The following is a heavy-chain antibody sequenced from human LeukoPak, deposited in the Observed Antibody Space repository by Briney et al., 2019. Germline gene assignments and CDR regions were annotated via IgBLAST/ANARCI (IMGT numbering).Heavy chain of an antibody. CDR3: AGGLPSVGTLTPPPR. CDR2: ISYDGNNK. Sequence: GSLRLSCAASGFPFSSYAMHWVRQAPGKGLEGVAVISYDGNNKYYADSVKGRFTISRDNSKNTLSLQMNSLSAEDTAVYYCAGGLPSVGTLTPPPRWGQGTLVTVSS. D-gene: IGHD4-23*01. J-gene: IGHJ4*02. V-gene: IGHV3-30-3*01. CDR1: GFPFSSYA.